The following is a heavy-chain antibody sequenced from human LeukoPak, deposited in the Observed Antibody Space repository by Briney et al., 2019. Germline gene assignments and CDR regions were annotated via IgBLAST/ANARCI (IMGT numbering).Heavy chain of an antibody. CDR3: ARDCCGYRSWFAP. J-gene: IGHJ5*02. CDR1: GGSISSGDYY. D-gene: IGHD6-25*01. V-gene: IGHV4-30-4*01. CDR2: IFYSGNT. Sequence: SQTLSLTCTVSGGSISSGDYYWSWIRQPPGKGREWIGSIFYSGNTYYNSSLKGRVTISVDKSKNQFSLILTSVTAADTAVYYCARDCCGYRSWFAPWSQGTLVTVSS.